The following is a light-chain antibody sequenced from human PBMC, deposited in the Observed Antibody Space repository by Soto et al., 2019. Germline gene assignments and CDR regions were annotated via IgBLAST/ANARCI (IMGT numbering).Light chain of an antibody. CDR3: QQSYSTPYT. Sequence: DIQMTQSPSSLSAFVGDRVTVTCRASQSISSHLNWYQQKPGKAPKLLIYAASSLQSGIPSRFSGSGFGTDFTLTISSLQPEDFATYYCQQSYSTPYTFGHGTKLEIK. J-gene: IGKJ2*01. CDR2: AAS. CDR1: QSISSH. V-gene: IGKV1-39*01.